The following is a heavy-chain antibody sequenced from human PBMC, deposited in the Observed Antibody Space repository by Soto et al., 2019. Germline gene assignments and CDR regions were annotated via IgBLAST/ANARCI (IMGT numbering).Heavy chain of an antibody. D-gene: IGHD3-22*01. V-gene: IGHV4-59*04. CDR3: ARQSTGYYYGWLEQ. CDR2: IFYSGGT. Sequence: KPSETLSLTCTVSGGSISNYYWSWIRQPPGRGLEWIGHIFYSGGTFYTPSLKSRVTMSVDTSNNQFSLKLNSVTAAAPAVYYCARQSTGYYYGWLEQWGQGTLVTVSS. CDR1: GGSISNYY. J-gene: IGHJ5*02.